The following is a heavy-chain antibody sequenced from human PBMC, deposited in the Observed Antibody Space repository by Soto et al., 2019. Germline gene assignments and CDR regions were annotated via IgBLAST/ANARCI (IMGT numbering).Heavy chain of an antibody. D-gene: IGHD3-10*01. CDR2: INHSGST. CDR1: GGSFSGYY. V-gene: IGHV4-34*01. CDR3: ARGDMVRGVIIMYYFDY. J-gene: IGHJ4*02. Sequence: SETLSLTCAVYGGSFSGYYWSWIRQPPGKGLEWIGEINHSGSTNYNPSLKSRVTISVGTSKNQFSLKLSSVAAADTAVYYCARGDMVRGVIIMYYFDYWGQGTLVTV.